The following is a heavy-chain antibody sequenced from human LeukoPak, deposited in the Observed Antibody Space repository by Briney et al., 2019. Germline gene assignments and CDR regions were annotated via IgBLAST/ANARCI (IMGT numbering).Heavy chain of an antibody. V-gene: IGHV4-39*07. CDR1: GGSISSSSYY. CDR3: ARDPANKYYDILTGSWYFDL. CDR2: IYYSGST. J-gene: IGHJ2*01. Sequence: TPSETLSLTCTVSGGSISSSSYYWGWIRQPPGKGLEWIGSIYYSGSTYYNPSLKSRVTISVDTSKNQFSLKLSSVTAADTAVYYCARDPANKYYDILTGSWYFDLWGRGTLVTVPS. D-gene: IGHD3-9*01.